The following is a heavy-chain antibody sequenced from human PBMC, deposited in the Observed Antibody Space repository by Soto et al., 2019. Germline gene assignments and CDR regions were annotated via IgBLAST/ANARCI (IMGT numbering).Heavy chain of an antibody. Sequence: GGSLRLSCAASGFSCSNYAMNWVRQAPGEGLELVSFISGSRNDGITKYVDSVKGRFTISRDNSKNTLYLQMSSLRAEDTAVYYCVKDPPDYGDNYWGQGTLATVAS. CDR2: ISGSRNDGIT. CDR3: VKDPPDYGDNY. J-gene: IGHJ4*02. D-gene: IGHD4-17*01. V-gene: IGHV3-23*01. CDR1: GFSCSNYA.